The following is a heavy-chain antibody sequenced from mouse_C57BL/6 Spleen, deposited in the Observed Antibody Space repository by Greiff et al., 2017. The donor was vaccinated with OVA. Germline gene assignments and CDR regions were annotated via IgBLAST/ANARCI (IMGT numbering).Heavy chain of an antibody. CDR2: INPSTGGT. V-gene: IGHV1-42*01. CDR3: ARWSY. J-gene: IGHJ2*01. Sequence: EVKLMESGPELVKPGASVKISCKASGYSFTGYYMNWVKQSPEKSLEWIGEINPSTGGTTYNQKFKAKATLTVDKSSSTAYMQLKSLTSEDSAVYYCARWSYWGQGTTVTVSA. CDR1: GYSFTGYY.